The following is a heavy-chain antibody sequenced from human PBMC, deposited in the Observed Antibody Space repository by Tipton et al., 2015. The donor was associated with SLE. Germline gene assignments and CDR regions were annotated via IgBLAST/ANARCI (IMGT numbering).Heavy chain of an antibody. D-gene: IGHD2-2*01. J-gene: IGHJ4*02. CDR1: GGSISSGGYY. CDR2: IYYSGST. V-gene: IGHV4-31*03. Sequence: TLSLTCTVSGGSISSGGYYWSWIRQHPGKGLEWIGYIYYSGSTYYNPSLKSRVTISVDTSKNQFSLKLSSVTAADTAVYYCASHSTHYCSSTSCYFDCWGQGTLVTVSS. CDR3: ASHSTHYCSSTSCYFDC.